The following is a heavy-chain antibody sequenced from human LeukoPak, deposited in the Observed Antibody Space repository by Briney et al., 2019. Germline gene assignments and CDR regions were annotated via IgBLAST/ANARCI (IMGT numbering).Heavy chain of an antibody. V-gene: IGHV1-8*01. CDR2: MNPNSGNT. D-gene: IGHD3-10*01. Sequence: GASVKVSCKASGYTFTSYDSNWVRQATGQGLEWMGWMNPNSGNTGYAQKFQGRVTMTRNTSISTAYMELSSLRSEDTAVYYCARGGSLGELLYPYYYYGMDVWGQGTTVTVSS. J-gene: IGHJ6*02. CDR1: GYTFTSYD. CDR3: ARGGSLGELLYPYYYYGMDV.